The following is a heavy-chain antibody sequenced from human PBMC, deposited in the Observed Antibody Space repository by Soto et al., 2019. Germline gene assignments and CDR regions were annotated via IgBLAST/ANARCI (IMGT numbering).Heavy chain of an antibody. CDR3: ARSVIVVVSSAEEYYSYYMDV. CDR1: GYSFTSYW. J-gene: IGHJ6*03. Sequence: GESLKISCKGSGYSFTSYWIGWVRQMPGKGLEWMGIIYPGDSDTRYSPSFQGQVTISADKSISTAYLQWSSLKASDTAMYYCARSVIVVVSSAEEYYSYYMDVWGTGTTVTVFS. D-gene: IGHD2-2*01. V-gene: IGHV5-51*01. CDR2: IYPGDSDT.